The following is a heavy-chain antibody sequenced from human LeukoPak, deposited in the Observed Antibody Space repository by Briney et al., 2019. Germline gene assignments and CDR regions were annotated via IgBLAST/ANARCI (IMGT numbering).Heavy chain of an antibody. Sequence: GGSLRLSCAASGFTVSSNEMSWVRQAPGKGLEWVSVIYSGGSTYYADSVKGRFTISRDNSKNTLYLQMYSLRAEDTAVYYCARDAKYSSGWFLGYYFDYWGQGTLVTVSS. CDR1: GFTVSSNE. CDR3: ARDAKYSSGWFLGYYFDY. V-gene: IGHV3-53*01. D-gene: IGHD6-19*01. CDR2: IYSGGST. J-gene: IGHJ4*02.